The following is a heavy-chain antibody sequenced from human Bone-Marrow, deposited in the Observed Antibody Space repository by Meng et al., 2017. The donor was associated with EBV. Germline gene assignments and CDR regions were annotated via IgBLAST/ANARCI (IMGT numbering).Heavy chain of an antibody. CDR3: ARDGVLWFRELFN. D-gene: IGHD3-10*01. V-gene: IGHV1-18*01. CDR1: GYRFTRYG. Sequence: GQTGPEGKKPGASVKVSCKASGYRFTRYGISWGRQAPGQGLEWMGWISAYNGNTNYAQKLQGRVTMTTDTSTSTAYMELRSLRSDDTAVYYCARDGVLWFRELFNWGQGTLVTVSS. J-gene: IGHJ4*02. CDR2: ISAYNGNT.